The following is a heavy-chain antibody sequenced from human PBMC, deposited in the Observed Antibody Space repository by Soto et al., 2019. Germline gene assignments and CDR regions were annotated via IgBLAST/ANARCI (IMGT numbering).Heavy chain of an antibody. CDR3: ARDLGDIVVVVAAPFAY. Sequence: QVQLVQSGAEVKKPGASVKVSCKASGYTFTSYGISWVRQAPGQGLEWMGWISAYNGNTNYAQKLQGRVTMTTDTPXSXXYMERRSLRSDDTAVYYCARDLGDIVVVVAAPFAYWGQGTLVTVSS. CDR1: GYTFTSYG. J-gene: IGHJ4*02. D-gene: IGHD2-15*01. V-gene: IGHV1-18*01. CDR2: ISAYNGNT.